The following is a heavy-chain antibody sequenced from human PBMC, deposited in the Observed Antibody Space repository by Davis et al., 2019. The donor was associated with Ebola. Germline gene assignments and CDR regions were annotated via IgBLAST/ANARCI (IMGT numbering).Heavy chain of an antibody. CDR2: IYYSGST. CDR1: GGSISSSSYY. D-gene: IGHD3-22*01. CDR3: ARVPPSYYDSSGYQYYYYYGMDV. Sequence: SETLSLTCTVSGGSISSSSYYWGWIRQPPGKGLEWIGSIYYSGSTYYNPSLKSRVTISVDTSKNQFSLKLSSVTAADTAVYYCARVPPSYYDSSGYQYYYYYGMDVWGQGTTVTVSS. V-gene: IGHV4-39*07. J-gene: IGHJ6*02.